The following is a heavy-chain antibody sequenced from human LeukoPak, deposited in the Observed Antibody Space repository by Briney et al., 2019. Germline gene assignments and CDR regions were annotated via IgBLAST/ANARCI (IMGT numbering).Heavy chain of an antibody. V-gene: IGHV1-3*01. CDR3: ARVYDFWSGYSYFDY. CDR1: GYTFTSYA. J-gene: IGHJ4*02. Sequence: ASVKVSCKASGYTFTSYAMHWVRQAPGQRLEWMGWINAGNGNTKYSQKSQGRVTITRDTSASTAYMELSSLRSEDTAVYYCARVYDFWSGYSYFDYWGQGTLVTVSS. CDR2: INAGNGNT. D-gene: IGHD3-3*01.